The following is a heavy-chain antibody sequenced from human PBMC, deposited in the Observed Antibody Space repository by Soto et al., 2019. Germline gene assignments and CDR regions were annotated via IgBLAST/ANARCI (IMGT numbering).Heavy chain of an antibody. J-gene: IGHJ6*02. CDR1: GFTFRTYT. CDR3: ARDRGYDAHDYYYNAMDV. CDR2: IRGFSPYT. Sequence: EVQLVESGGGLVKPGGSLRLSCVASGFTFRTYTMNWVRQAPGKGLEWVSGIRGFSPYTFYAESVKGRFTISIDNAKNSLYMQMNSLGVEDTAVYYCARDRGYDAHDYYYNAMDVWGQGTTVTVSS. D-gene: IGHD2-15*01. V-gene: IGHV3-21*01.